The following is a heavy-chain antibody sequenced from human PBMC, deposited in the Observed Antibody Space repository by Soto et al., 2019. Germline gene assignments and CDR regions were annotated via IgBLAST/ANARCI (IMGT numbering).Heavy chain of an antibody. J-gene: IGHJ6*02. CDR3: ARGRGPSGSYYYYYGMDV. Sequence: GGSLRLSCAASGFTFSSYDMHWVHQATGKGLEWVSAIGTAGDTYYPGSVKGRFTISRENAKNSLYLQMNSLRAGDTAVYYCARGRGPSGSYYYYYGMDVWGQGTTVTVSS. CDR2: IGTAGDT. D-gene: IGHD1-26*01. V-gene: IGHV3-13*01. CDR1: GFTFSSYD.